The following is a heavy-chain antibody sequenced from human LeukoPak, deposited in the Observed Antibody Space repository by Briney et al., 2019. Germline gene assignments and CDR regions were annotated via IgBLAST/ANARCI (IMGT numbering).Heavy chain of an antibody. CDR3: ARAVNPYYYYYGMDV. CDR2: ISSSSSYI. V-gene: IGHV3-21*01. CDR1: GFTLSSYS. Sequence: GGSLRLSCAASGFTLSSYSMNWVRQAPGKGLEWVSSISSSSSYIYYADSVKGRFTISRDNAKNSLYLQMNSLRAEDTAVYYCARAVNPYYYYYGMDVWGQGTTVTVSS. J-gene: IGHJ6*02. D-gene: IGHD4-23*01.